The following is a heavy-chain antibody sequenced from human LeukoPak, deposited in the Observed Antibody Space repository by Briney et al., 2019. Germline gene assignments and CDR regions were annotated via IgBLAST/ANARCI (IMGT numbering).Heavy chain of an antibody. CDR1: GFTFDDYA. Sequence: GRSLRLSCAASGFTFDDYAMHWVRQAPGKGLEWVSGISYISGTIAYADSVKGRFTISRDNAKNSLYLQMNSLRAEDTASYYCAKDYCGGDCYSGWYFDLWGRGTLVTVSS. J-gene: IGHJ2*01. CDR2: ISYISGTI. CDR3: AKDYCGGDCYSGWYFDL. V-gene: IGHV3-9*01. D-gene: IGHD2-21*02.